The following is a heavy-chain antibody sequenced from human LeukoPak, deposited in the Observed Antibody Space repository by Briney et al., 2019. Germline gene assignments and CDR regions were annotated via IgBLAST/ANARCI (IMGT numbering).Heavy chain of an antibody. Sequence: GGSLRLSCAASGFTFSDYYMSWIRQGPGKGLEWVSYISSNGNTKHYADSVKGRFTISRDNAKNSLYLQMNSLRAEDTAVYYCARESSGTGRDYDYVWGSYTQYYFDYWGQGTLVTVSS. CDR2: ISSNGNTK. CDR1: GFTFSDYY. D-gene: IGHD3-16*01. CDR3: ARESSGTGRDYDYVWGSYTQYYFDY. J-gene: IGHJ4*02. V-gene: IGHV3-11*04.